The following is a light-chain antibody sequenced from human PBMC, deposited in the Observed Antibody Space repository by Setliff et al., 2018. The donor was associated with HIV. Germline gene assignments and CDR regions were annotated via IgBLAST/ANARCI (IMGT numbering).Light chain of an antibody. CDR2: EVT. J-gene: IGLJ1*01. CDR1: SSDFGNYNL. V-gene: IGLV2-23*02. Sequence: QSALTQPASVSGSPGQSITISCTGTSSDFGNYNLVSWYQQHPGKAPKIMIYEVTKRPSGVSDRFSGSKSGNTASLTISWLQADDEADYYCCSYASYSTYVFGSGTKVTVL. CDR3: CSYASYSTYV.